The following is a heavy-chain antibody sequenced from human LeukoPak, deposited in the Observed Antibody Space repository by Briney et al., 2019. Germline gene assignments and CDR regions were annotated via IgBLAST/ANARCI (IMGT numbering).Heavy chain of an antibody. CDR3: ARAGGVLGYCSSTSCYHDAFDI. CDR2: IYYSGDT. J-gene: IGHJ3*02. Sequence: SETLSLTCTVSGGSISNYYWSWVRQPPGKGLEWIGYIYYSGDTYYDPSLQSRVSISVDTSNNHFSLKLTSVTAADTAVYYCARAGGVLGYCSSTSCYHDAFDIWGQGTMVTVSS. D-gene: IGHD2-2*01. CDR1: GGSISNYY. V-gene: IGHV4-59*01.